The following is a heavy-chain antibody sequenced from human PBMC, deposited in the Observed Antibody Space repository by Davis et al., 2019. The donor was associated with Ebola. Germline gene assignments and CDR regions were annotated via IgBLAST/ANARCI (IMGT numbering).Heavy chain of an antibody. D-gene: IGHD6-13*01. CDR2: INPNSGGT. J-gene: IGHJ5*02. V-gene: IGHV1-2*06. Sequence: ASVKVSCKASGYTFTGYYRHWVRQAPGQGLEWMGRINPNSGGTNYAQKFQGRVTMTRDTSISTAYMELGSLRSDDTAVYYCARDGQQQLLVDTWFDPWGQGTLVTVSS. CDR1: GYTFTGYY. CDR3: ARDGQQQLLVDTWFDP.